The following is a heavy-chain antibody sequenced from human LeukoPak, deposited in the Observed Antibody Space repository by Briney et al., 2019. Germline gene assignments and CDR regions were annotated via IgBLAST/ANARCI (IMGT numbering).Heavy chain of an antibody. V-gene: IGHV3-23*01. CDR3: AKTERYRPFDY. CDR2: ISGSGGST. Sequence: PGGYLRLSCAASGFTFSSYAMRWVRQAPGKGLGRVLAISGSGGSTYYADSVKGRFTISRDNSKNTLYLQMNSLRAEDTAVYYCAKTERYRPFDYWGQGTLVTVSS. D-gene: IGHD1-1*01. J-gene: IGHJ4*02. CDR1: GFTFSSYA.